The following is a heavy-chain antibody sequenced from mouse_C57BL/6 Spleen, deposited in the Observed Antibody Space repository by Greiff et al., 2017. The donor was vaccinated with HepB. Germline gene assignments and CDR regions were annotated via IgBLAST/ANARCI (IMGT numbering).Heavy chain of an antibody. V-gene: IGHV3-6*01. CDR2: ISYDGSN. CDR3: ARVGFITTVVATDWYFDV. CDR1: GYSITSGYY. J-gene: IGHJ1*03. Sequence: EVKLVESGPGLVKPSQSLSLTCSVTGYSITSGYYWNWIRQFPGNKLEWMGYISYDGSNNYNPSLKNRISITRDTSKNQFFLKLNSVTTEDTATYYCARVGFITTVVATDWYFDVWGTGTTVTVSS. D-gene: IGHD1-1*01.